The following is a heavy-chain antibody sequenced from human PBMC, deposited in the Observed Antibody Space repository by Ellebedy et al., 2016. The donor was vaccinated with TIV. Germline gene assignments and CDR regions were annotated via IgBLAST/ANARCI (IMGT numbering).Heavy chain of an antibody. Sequence: GESLKISCTASGFIVSDNYMNWVRQAPGKGLEWVSVIYNGGATSYADSVKGRFTISRHSSSNTLYLQMNALRADDTAVYYCAGGTGSYDREAGYFSYGMDVWGQGTTVTVSS. CDR1: GFIVSDNY. CDR3: AGGTGSYDREAGYFSYGMDV. V-gene: IGHV3-53*04. D-gene: IGHD3-10*01. CDR2: IYNGGAT. J-gene: IGHJ6*02.